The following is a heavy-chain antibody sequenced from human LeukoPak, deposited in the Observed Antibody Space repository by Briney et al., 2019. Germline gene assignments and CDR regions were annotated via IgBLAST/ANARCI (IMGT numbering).Heavy chain of an antibody. J-gene: IGHJ3*02. Sequence: GGSLRLSCAASGFTFSSYWMTWVRQAPGKGLEWVANIKQDGSEKYYVDSVKGRFTISRDNAKNSLYLQMNSLRAEDTAVYYCARVTSDTAMGMGFDIWGQGTMVTVSS. D-gene: IGHD5-18*01. CDR1: GFTFSSYW. V-gene: IGHV3-7*01. CDR2: IKQDGSEK. CDR3: ARVTSDTAMGMGFDI.